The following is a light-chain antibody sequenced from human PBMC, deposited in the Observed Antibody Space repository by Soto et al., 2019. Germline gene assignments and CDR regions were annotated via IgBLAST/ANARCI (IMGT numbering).Light chain of an antibody. Sequence: QSALTQPASVSGSPGQSITISCTGTSSDGGGYNYVSWYQQHPGKAPKLMIYEVSKRPSGVSNRFSGSKSGNTASLTISGLQAEDEADYYCSSYTSSSTFYVFGTGTKLTVL. CDR2: EVS. CDR1: SSDGGGYNY. J-gene: IGLJ1*01. CDR3: SSYTSSSTFYV. V-gene: IGLV2-14*01.